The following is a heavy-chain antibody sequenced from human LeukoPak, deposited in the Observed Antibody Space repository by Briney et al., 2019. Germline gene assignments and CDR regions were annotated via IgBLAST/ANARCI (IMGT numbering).Heavy chain of an antibody. CDR2: IKQDGTQK. Sequence: GGSLRLSCAASGFTFSNYWMSWVRQAPGKGLDWVGVIKQDGTQKYYVASEEGRFTTSRDNDKKSLYLQMNSLGVEDTAVYYCARDCGSDCSQAFDIWGQGTMVTVSS. V-gene: IGHV3-7*05. CDR3: ARDCGSDCSQAFDI. CDR1: GFTFSNYW. D-gene: IGHD2-21*02. J-gene: IGHJ3*02.